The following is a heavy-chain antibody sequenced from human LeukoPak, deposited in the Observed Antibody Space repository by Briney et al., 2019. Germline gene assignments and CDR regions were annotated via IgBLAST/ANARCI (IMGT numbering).Heavy chain of an antibody. CDR2: IYPGDSDT. D-gene: IGHD5-18*01. J-gene: IGHJ5*02. CDR3: ARRVDTAMVDSWFDP. CDR1: GYSFTSYW. Sequence: GESLKISCKGSGYSFTSYWIGWVRQMPGKGLEWMGIIYPGDSDTRYSPSFQGQVTISADKSISTAYLQWSSLKASDTAMYYCARRVDTAMVDSWFDPWGQGTLVTVSS. V-gene: IGHV5-51*01.